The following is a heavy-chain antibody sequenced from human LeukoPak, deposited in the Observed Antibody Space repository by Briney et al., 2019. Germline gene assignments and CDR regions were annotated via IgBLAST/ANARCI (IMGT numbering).Heavy chain of an antibody. D-gene: IGHD6-19*01. CDR3: ARHGGAVAGPDY. CDR2: IYYSGST. V-gene: IGHV4-59*08. J-gene: IGHJ4*02. CDR1: GGSISSYY. Sequence: SETLSLTCTVSGGSISSYYWSWIRQPPGQGLEWIGYIYYSGSTNYNPSLKSRVTISVDTSKNQSSLKLSSVPAADTAVYYCARHGGAVAGPDYWGQGTLVTVSS.